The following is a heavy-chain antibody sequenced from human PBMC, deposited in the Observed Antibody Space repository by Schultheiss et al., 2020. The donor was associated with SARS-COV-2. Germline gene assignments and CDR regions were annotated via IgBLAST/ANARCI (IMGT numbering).Heavy chain of an antibody. D-gene: IGHD4-23*01. CDR2: IYHSGNT. J-gene: IGHJ4*02. V-gene: IGHV4-59*12. Sequence: SETLSLTCAVYGGSFSGYYWTWIRQTPGKGLEWIGFIYHSGNTNYNPSLKSRVTISVDTSKNQFSLKLSSVTAADTAVYYCARESGNTFDYWGQGTLVTVSS. CDR1: GGSFSGYY. CDR3: ARESGNTFDY.